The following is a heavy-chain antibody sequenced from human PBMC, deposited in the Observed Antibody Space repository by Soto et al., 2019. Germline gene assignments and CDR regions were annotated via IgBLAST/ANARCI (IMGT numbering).Heavy chain of an antibody. Sequence: QVQLQESGPGLVKPSQTLSLTCTVSGGSFRSGDYYWTWIRQPPGKGLEWIGYIYYSGTTYSNPSLKSRVTISVDTSRNQFSLNLSSVTAADTAVYFCARVSGFRVIRDWGQGTLVTVSS. V-gene: IGHV4-30-4*01. CDR2: IYYSGTT. D-gene: IGHD3-10*01. J-gene: IGHJ4*02. CDR1: GGSFRSGDYY. CDR3: ARVSGFRVIRD.